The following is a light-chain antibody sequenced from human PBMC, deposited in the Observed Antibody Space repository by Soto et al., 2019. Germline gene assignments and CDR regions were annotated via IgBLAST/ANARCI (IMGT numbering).Light chain of an antibody. CDR3: QQYSVYWT. Sequence: DIQMTQSPSSLSASVGDRVTIICRASQSVSTRLAWYQQKPGKAPKVLIYDASSWAGGVPSRFTGSGPGTEFTLTINSLQPDDFATYYCQQYSVYWTFGQGTKVDIK. J-gene: IGKJ1*01. V-gene: IGKV1-5*02. CDR2: DAS. CDR1: QSVSTR.